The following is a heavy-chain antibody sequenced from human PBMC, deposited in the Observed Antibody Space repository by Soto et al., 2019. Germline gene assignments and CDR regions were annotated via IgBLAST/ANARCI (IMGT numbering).Heavy chain of an antibody. V-gene: IGHV3-11*01. CDR3: ARGGGYGGQYYYGMDV. J-gene: IGHJ6*02. CDR1: GFTFSDYY. CDR2: ITSSGRTI. D-gene: IGHD3-16*01. Sequence: GVLRLSCAPSGFTFSDYYMSWIRQAPGKGLEWVSYITSSGRTIFYADSVKGRFTISRDNAKNSLYLQMNSLRAEDTAVYYCARGGGYGGQYYYGMDVWGQGTTVTVSS.